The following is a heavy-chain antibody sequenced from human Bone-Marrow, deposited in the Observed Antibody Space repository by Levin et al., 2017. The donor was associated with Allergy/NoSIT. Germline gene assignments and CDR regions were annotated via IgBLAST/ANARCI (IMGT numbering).Heavy chain of an antibody. Sequence: PGGSLRLSCTASGFTFGDYAMSWFRQAPGKGLEWVGFIRSKAYGGTTEYAASVKGRFTISRDDSKSIAYLQMNSLKTEDTAVYYCTRDWGGSGSYYDYWGQGTLVTVSS. J-gene: IGHJ4*02. CDR1: GFTFGDYA. CDR2: IRSKAYGGTT. V-gene: IGHV3-49*03. CDR3: TRDWGGSGSYYDY. D-gene: IGHD3-10*01.